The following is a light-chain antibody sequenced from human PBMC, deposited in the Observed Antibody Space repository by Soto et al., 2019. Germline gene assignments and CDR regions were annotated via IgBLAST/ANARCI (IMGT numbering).Light chain of an antibody. CDR2: AAS. J-gene: IGKJ1*01. CDR3: QQYNTYST. V-gene: IGKV1-39*01. Sequence: DIQMTQSPSSLSASVGDRVTITCRASQSISSYLNWYQQKPGKAPKLLIYAASSLQSGVPSRFSGSGSGTEFTLTISSLQPGDLATYYCQQYNTYSTFGQGTKVDIK. CDR1: QSISSY.